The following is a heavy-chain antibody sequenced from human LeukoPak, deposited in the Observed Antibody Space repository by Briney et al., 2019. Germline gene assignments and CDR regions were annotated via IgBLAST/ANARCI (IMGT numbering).Heavy chain of an antibody. J-gene: IGHJ6*02. CDR2: ISYDGSNK. CDR3: ARTWRPYYYYGMDV. CDR1: GFTFSSYA. Sequence: GRSLRLSCAASGFTFSSYAMHWVRQAPGKGLEWVAVISYDGSNKYYADSVKGRFTSSRDNSKTTLYLQMNSLRAEDTAVYYCARTWRPYYYYGMDVWGQGTTVTASS. V-gene: IGHV3-30*04.